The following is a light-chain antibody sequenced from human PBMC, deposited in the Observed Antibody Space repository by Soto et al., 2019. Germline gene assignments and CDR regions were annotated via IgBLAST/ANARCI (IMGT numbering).Light chain of an antibody. CDR2: DAS. J-gene: IGKJ1*01. Sequence: EIVLTQSPATLSLSPGERATLSCRASQSVSSYLAWYQQKPGQAPRLLIYDASNRATGIPARFSGSGSGTVFTHTISSLEPEDFAVYYCQQRSNWPRWTVGQGTKVEIK. CDR3: QQRSNWPRWT. CDR1: QSVSSY. V-gene: IGKV3-11*01.